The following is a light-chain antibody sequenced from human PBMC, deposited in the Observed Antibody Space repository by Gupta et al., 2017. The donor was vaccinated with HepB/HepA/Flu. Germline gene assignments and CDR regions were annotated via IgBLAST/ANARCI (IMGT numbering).Light chain of an antibody. Sequence: QSVLTPPPSVPGPPGPRITISCSGSSSNVGRSFVSWYQPFPGAAPKLLIYRNDPRPSGVPDRFSGSKSGSSAALTISGLLAEDEANYYCAACDTSRRLVAFGGGTKLTVL. J-gene: IGLJ2*01. CDR1: SSNVGRSF. CDR2: RND. CDR3: AACDTSRRLVA. V-gene: IGLV1-47*01.